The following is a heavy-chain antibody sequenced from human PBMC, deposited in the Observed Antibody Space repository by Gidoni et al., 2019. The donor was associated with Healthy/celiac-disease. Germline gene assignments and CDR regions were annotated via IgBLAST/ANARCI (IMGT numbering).Heavy chain of an antibody. Sequence: QVQLQESGPGLVKPSQTLSLTCTVPVGSISSGGYYWSWIRQHPGKGLELIGYIYYSGSTYYNPSLKSRVTISVDTSMNQFSLKLSSVTAADAALYYCARTHCSGGSCYPNWFDPWGQGTLVTVSS. CDR1: VGSISSGGYY. CDR3: ARTHCSGGSCYPNWFDP. V-gene: IGHV4-31*03. D-gene: IGHD2-15*01. CDR2: IYYSGST. J-gene: IGHJ5*02.